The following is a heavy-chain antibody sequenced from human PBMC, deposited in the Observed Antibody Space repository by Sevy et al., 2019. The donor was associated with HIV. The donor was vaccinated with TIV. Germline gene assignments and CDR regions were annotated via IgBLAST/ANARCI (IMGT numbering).Heavy chain of an antibody. Sequence: GGSLRLSCAASGFTFSGYAMNRVRQAPWKGLEWVSAINGKGRSTHYADSVEGRFTISRDNSKNTLYLEMNSLRAEDTAVYYCAKTINSGGGVVPAANYYYYGLDVWGQGTTVTVSS. CDR1: GFTFSGYA. CDR2: INGKGRST. CDR3: AKTINSGGGVVPAANYYYYGLDV. V-gene: IGHV3-23*01. D-gene: IGHD2-2*01. J-gene: IGHJ6*02.